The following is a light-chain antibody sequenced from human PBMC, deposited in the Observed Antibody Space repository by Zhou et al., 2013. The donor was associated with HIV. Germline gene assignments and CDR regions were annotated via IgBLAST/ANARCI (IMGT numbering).Light chain of an antibody. V-gene: IGKV1-39*01. CDR1: QSISSY. J-gene: IGKJ3*01. CDR3: LQHNTYPRT. Sequence: DIQMTQSPSSLSASVGDRVTITCRASQSISSYLNWYQQKPGKAPKLLIYAASSLQSGVPSRFSGSGSGTDFTLTISSLQPEDFATYYCLQHNTYPRTFGPGTKVEVK. CDR2: AAS.